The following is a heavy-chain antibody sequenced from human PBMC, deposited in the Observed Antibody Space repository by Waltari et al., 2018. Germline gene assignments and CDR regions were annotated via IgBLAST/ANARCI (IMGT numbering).Heavy chain of an antibody. V-gene: IGHV4-59*12. CDR1: GGSISSYY. CDR3: ARGARLTGTTR. J-gene: IGHJ4*02. CDR2: IYYSGST. Sequence: QVQLQESGPGLVKPSETLSLTCTVSGGSISSYYWSWIRQPPGKGLEWIGYIYYSGSTNYNPSRKSGVTRAVDTSKSQLSLNLSSGTAADTAVYYCARGARLTGTTRWGQGTLVTVSS. D-gene: IGHD1-7*01.